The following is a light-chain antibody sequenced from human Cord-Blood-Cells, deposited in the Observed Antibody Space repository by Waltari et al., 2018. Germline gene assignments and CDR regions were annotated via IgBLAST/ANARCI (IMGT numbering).Light chain of an antibody. J-gene: IGLJ3*02. V-gene: IGLV2-14*01. CDR2: DVS. Sequence: QSALTQPASVSGSPGQSITISCTGTSSDVGGYNYVSWYQQHPGKAPKLMIYDVSKRPSGVSNRFSGSKSGNTASLTISGIQAEDEAEYYCSSYTSSSTPLWVFGGGTKLTVL. CDR3: SSYTSSSTPLWV. CDR1: SSDVGGYNY.